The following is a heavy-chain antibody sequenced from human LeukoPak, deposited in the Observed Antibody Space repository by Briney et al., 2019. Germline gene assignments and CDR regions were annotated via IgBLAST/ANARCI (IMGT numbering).Heavy chain of an antibody. CDR2: IKQDGSEK. CDR3: ARGMNYYGSGSYSGGADYYYYGMDV. V-gene: IGHV3-7*01. D-gene: IGHD3-10*01. Sequence: HPGGSLRLSCAASGFTFSSYWMSWVRQAPGKGLEWVANIKQDGSEKYYVDSVKGRFTISRDNAKNSLYLQMNSLRAEDTAVYSCARGMNYYGSGSYSGGADYYYYGMDVWGQGTTVTVSS. J-gene: IGHJ6*02. CDR1: GFTFSSYW.